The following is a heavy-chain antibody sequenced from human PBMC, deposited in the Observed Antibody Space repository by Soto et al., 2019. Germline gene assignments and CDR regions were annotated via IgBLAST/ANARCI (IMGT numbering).Heavy chain of an antibody. CDR2: VYWHDDL. CDR1: GFSLTTIGVG. Sequence: SGPTLVNPTQTLTLTCTVSGFSLTTIGVGVGWIRQSPGKGLEWLASVYWHDDLRYNPSLKDRLTISMDTSKNQAVLTMTNMDPVDTATYYCARANAWNYAWGQGILVTVSS. J-gene: IGHJ5*02. CDR3: ARANAWNYA. V-gene: IGHV2-5*01. D-gene: IGHD1-7*01.